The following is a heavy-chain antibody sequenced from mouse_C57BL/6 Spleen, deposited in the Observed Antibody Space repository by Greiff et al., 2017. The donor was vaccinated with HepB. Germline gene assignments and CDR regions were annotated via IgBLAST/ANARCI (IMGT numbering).Heavy chain of an antibody. D-gene: IGHD3-2*02. CDR2: IYPGGGYT. J-gene: IGHJ2*01. V-gene: IGHV1-63*01. CDR1: GYTFTNYW. Sequence: QVQLKESGAELVRPGTSVKMSCKASGYTFTNYWIGWAKQRPGHGLEWIGDIYPGGGYTNYNEKFKGKATLTADKSSSTAYMQFSSLTSEDSAIYYCARDSSGYAYWGQGTTLTVSS. CDR3: ARDSSGYAY.